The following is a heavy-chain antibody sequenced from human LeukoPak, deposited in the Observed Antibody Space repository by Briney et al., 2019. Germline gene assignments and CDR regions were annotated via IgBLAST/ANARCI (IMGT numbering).Heavy chain of an antibody. CDR2: IKKDGSEK. J-gene: IGHJ4*02. CDR3: ARDDWGPGDY. V-gene: IGHV3-7*01. D-gene: IGHD2-21*01. CDR1: GFTFSGHW. Sequence: PGGSLRLSCAASGFTFSGHWMSWVRQAPGKGLEWVANIKKDGSEKYYVDSVKGRFIISRDNAKNSLYLQMNSLRAEDTAVYYCARDDWGPGDYWGQGTLVTVSS.